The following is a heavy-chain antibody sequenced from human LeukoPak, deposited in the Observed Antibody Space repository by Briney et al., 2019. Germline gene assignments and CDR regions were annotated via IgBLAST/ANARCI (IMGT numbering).Heavy chain of an antibody. CDR3: ARVSGYYDILTGYYYYGMDV. Sequence: SETLSLTCTVSGGSISSYYWSWIRQPLGKGLEWIGYIYYSGSTNYNPSLKSRVTISVDTSKNQFSLKLSSVTAADTAVYYCARVSGYYDILTGYYYYGMDVWGQGTTVTVSS. J-gene: IGHJ6*02. CDR2: IYYSGST. V-gene: IGHV4-59*01. D-gene: IGHD3-9*01. CDR1: GGSISSYY.